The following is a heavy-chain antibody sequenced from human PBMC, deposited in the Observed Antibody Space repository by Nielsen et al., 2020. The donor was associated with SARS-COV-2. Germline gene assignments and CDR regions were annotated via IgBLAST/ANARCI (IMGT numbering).Heavy chain of an antibody. CDR2: ISAYNGNT. V-gene: IGHV1-18*01. D-gene: IGHD3-3*01. Sequence: ASVKVSCKASGYTFTSYDINWVRQAPGQGLEWMGWISAYNGNTNYAQKLQGRVTMTTDTSTSTAYMELRSLRSDDTAVYYCARITIFGVVRKGFDYWGQGTLVTVSS. CDR1: GYTFTSYD. J-gene: IGHJ4*02. CDR3: ARITIFGVVRKGFDY.